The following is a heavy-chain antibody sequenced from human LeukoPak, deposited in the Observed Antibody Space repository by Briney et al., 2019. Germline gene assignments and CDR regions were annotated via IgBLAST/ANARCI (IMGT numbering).Heavy chain of an antibody. V-gene: IGHV3-23*01. CDR2: ISGSGGRT. CDR1: GFTFYTYG. CDR3: AKAGGIAAALDSNYFDY. Sequence: PGGSLRLSCAASGFTFYTYGMSWVRQAPGKGLESVSTISGSGGRTYYADSVKGRFTISRDNSKNTLYLQMNSLRAEDTAVYYCAKAGGIAAALDSNYFDYWGQGTLVTVSS. D-gene: IGHD6-13*01. J-gene: IGHJ4*02.